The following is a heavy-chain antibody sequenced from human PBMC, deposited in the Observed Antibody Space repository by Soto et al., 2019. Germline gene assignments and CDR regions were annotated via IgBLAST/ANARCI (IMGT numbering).Heavy chain of an antibody. CDR1: GFTCSSYG. D-gene: IGHD2-2*01. Sequence: QVQLVESGGGVIQPGRSLRLSCAASGFTCSSYGMHWVRQAPGKGLEWVAVISYDGSNKYYADSVKGRFTISRDNSKNTLYLQMNSLRAEDTAVYYCAKDSVVPAARNYYYYYGMDVWGQGTTVSVSS. V-gene: IGHV3-30*18. CDR3: AKDSVVPAARNYYYYYGMDV. J-gene: IGHJ6*02. CDR2: ISYDGSNK.